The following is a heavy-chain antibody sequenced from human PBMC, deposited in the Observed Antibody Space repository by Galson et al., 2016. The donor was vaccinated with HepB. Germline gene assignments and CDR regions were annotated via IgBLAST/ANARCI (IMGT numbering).Heavy chain of an antibody. D-gene: IGHD3-9*01. J-gene: IGHJ4*02. Sequence: TLSLTCSVSGASIRNADYFWSWIRQPPGKGLEWIGYIHYSGSTYYNPSLESRVLISVDTSNNQFSLKLSSVTAADTAVYYCAKVSDVLTAYSYYFDYWGQGILVTVSS. CDR3: AKVSDVLTAYSYYFDY. CDR2: IHYSGST. CDR1: GASIRNADYF. V-gene: IGHV4-30-4*01.